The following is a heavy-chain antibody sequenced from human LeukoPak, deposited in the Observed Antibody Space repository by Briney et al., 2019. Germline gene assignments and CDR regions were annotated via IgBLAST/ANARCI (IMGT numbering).Heavy chain of an antibody. Sequence: GGSLRLSCAASGFTFSSYAMHWVRQAPGKGLEYVSAISSNGGSTYYANSVKGRFTISRDNSKNTLYLQMGSLRAEDMAVYYCASEEAGAFDIWGQGTMVTVSS. CDR1: GFTFSSYA. CDR2: ISSNGGST. J-gene: IGHJ3*02. V-gene: IGHV3-64*01. CDR3: ASEEAGAFDI.